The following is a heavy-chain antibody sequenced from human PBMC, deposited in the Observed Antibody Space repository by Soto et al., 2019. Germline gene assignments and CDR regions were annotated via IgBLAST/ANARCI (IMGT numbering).Heavy chain of an antibody. J-gene: IGHJ4*02. CDR3: ARFYYDSSGYGLVDY. V-gene: IGHV4-61*01. CDR2: IYYSGST. D-gene: IGHD3-22*01. Sequence: SETLSLTCTVSGGSVSSGSYYWSWIRQPPGKGLEWIGYIYYSGSTNYNPSLKSRVTISVDTSKNQFSLKLSSVTTADTAVYYCARFYYDSSGYGLVDYWGQGTLVTVSS. CDR1: GGSVSSGSYY.